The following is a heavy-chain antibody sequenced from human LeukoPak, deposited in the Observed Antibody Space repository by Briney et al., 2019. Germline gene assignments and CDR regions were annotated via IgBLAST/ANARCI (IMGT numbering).Heavy chain of an antibody. J-gene: IGHJ3*02. CDR1: GFNFNNYG. D-gene: IGHD2-8*01. V-gene: IGHV3-21*01. CDR2: ISSSSSYI. CDR3: ARANLMVYAIRGSDAFDI. Sequence: GGSLRLSCAASGFNFNNYGMSWVRQAPGKGLEWVSSISSSSSYIYYADSVKGRFTISRDNAKNSLYLQMNSLRAEDTAVYYCARANLMVYAIRGSDAFDIWGQGTMVTVSS.